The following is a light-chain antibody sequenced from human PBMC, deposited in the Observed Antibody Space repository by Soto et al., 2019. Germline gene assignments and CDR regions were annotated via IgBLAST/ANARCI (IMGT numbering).Light chain of an antibody. Sequence: QSVLTQPPSVSGAPGQRVTISCTGSSSNIGAGYDVNWYQQLPGTAPKLLIYGNSNRPSGVPDRFPGSKSGTSASLAITGLQAEDEADYYCQSSDSSLSGWVFGGGTTLTVL. CDR3: QSSDSSLSGWV. CDR2: GNS. CDR1: SSNIGAGYD. J-gene: IGLJ3*02. V-gene: IGLV1-40*01.